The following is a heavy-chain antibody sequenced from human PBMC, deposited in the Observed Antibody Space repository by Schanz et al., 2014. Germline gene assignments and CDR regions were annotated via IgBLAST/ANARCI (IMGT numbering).Heavy chain of an antibody. D-gene: IGHD2-21*02. J-gene: IGHJ6*03. CDR3: ARPSDSSWYMDV. CDR2: IVGGGGRT. CDR1: GFTFSGYA. Sequence: EVQLLESGGGLVQPGGSLRISCAASGFTFSGYAMSWVRQAPGKGLEWVSSIVGGGGRTYYADSVKGRFTISRDNSKNTLYLQMNSLRADDTAVYYCARPSDSSWYMDVWGKGTTXTVAS. V-gene: IGHV3-23*01.